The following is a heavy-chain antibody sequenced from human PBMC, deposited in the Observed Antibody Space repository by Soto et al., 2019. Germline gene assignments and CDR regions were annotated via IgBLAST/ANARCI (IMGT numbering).Heavy chain of an antibody. CDR3: AKNSYCGGDCFYYFDY. Sequence: GGSLRLSCAASGFTFNNYAMSWVRQAPGKGLEWVSTISASGANTYYADSVKGRFTISRDHSKNTLYLQMNSLRAEDTAVYYCAKNSYCGGDCFYYFDYWGQGTLVTVSS. J-gene: IGHJ4*02. CDR1: GFTFNNYA. D-gene: IGHD2-21*02. CDR2: ISASGANT. V-gene: IGHV3-23*01.